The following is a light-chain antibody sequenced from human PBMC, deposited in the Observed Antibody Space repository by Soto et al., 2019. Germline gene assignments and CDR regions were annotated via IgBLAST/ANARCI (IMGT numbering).Light chain of an antibody. V-gene: IGKV3-15*01. CDR3: QQYNNWPLYT. CDR2: GAS. J-gene: IGKJ2*01. CDR1: QSVSSN. Sequence: EIVMTQSAATLSVSPGERATLSCRASQSVSSNLAGSQQKPGQDPRLLIYGASTRATGIPARFSGSGSGTEFTITISSLQSEDFAVYYCQQYNNWPLYTFGQGTKLEIK.